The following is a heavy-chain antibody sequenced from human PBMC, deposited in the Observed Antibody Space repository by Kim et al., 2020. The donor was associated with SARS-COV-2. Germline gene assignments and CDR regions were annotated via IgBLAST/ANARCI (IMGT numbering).Heavy chain of an antibody. CDR2: ISSNGGST. J-gene: IGHJ4*02. CDR1: GFTFSRYA. V-gene: IGHV3-64D*06. D-gene: IGHD3-22*01. Sequence: GGSLRLSCSASGFTFSRYAMHWVRQAPGKGLEYVSAISSNGGSTYYADSVKDRFTISRDNSKNTLYLQMSSLRAEDTAVYYCVKGDDSSGYYLDYWGQGTLVTVSS. CDR3: VKGDDSSGYYLDY.